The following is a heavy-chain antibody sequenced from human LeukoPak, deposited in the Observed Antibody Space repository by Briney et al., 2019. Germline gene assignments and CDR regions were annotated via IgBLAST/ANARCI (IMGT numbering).Heavy chain of an antibody. Sequence: PGGSLRLSCAASGFTFSSYALSWVRQAPGKGLEWVSGISDTGGSTYYADSVNAQFTISRDNSKNTLYLQMNSLRADDTAVYYCAKDRLGAAAGFFDYWGQGPLVTVSS. D-gene: IGHD6-13*01. J-gene: IGHJ4*02. CDR3: AKDRLGAAAGFFDY. CDR1: GFTFSSYA. CDR2: ISDTGGST. V-gene: IGHV3-23*01.